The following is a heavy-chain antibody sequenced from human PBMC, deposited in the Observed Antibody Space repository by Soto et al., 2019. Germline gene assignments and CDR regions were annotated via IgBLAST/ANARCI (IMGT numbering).Heavy chain of an antibody. CDR1: GFSLSTSGVG. CDR3: AHRWGIAAAGTGPFDY. J-gene: IGHJ4*02. V-gene: IGHV2-5*02. CDR2: IYWDDDK. D-gene: IGHD6-13*01. Sequence: QITLKESGPTLVKPTQTLTLTCTFSGFSLSTSGVGVGWIRQPPGKALEWLALIYWDDDKRYSPSLKSRLTITKDTSKNQVVLTMTNMDPVDTATYYCAHRWGIAAAGTGPFDYWGQGTLVTVSS.